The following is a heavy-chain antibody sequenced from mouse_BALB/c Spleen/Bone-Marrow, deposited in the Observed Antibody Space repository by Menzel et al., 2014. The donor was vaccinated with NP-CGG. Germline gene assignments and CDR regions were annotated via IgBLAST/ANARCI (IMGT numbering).Heavy chain of an antibody. CDR1: GYSITSDYA. Sequence: EVMLVESGPGLVKPSQSLSLTCTVTGYSITSDYARNWIRPFPGNKLEWMGYITYSGSTSYNPSLKSRISITRDASKNQFFLQLNSVTTEDTATYYCARYYDYDGDYFDYWGQGTTLTVSS. CDR2: ITYSGST. J-gene: IGHJ2*01. CDR3: ARYYDYDGDYFDY. V-gene: IGHV3-2*02. D-gene: IGHD2-4*01.